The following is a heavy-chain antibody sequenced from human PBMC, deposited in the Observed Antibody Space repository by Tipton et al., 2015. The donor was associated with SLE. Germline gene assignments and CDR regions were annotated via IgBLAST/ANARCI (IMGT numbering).Heavy chain of an antibody. CDR1: GDSVSSSSYQ. V-gene: IGHV4-39*07. CDR2: VYHSGST. Sequence: TLSLTCTVSGDSVSSSSYQWGWLRQPPGKGLEWIGTVYHSGSTHYNPSLKSRVTISVDTSKNQFSLNLSSVTAADTAVYYCARLVTKRAWFDPWGQGTLVTVSS. D-gene: IGHD6-13*01. J-gene: IGHJ5*02. CDR3: ARLVTKRAWFDP.